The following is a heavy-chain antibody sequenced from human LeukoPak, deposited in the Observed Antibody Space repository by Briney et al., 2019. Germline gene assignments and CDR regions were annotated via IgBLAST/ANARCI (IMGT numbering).Heavy chain of an antibody. D-gene: IGHD2-15*01. CDR3: ASMCSGGSCGADY. V-gene: IGHV4-39*07. CDR2: IYYSGST. J-gene: IGHJ4*02. CDR1: GGSISSSSYY. Sequence: PPETLSLTCTVSGGSISSSSYYWGWIRQPPGKGLEWIGSIYYSGSTYYNPSLKSRVTISVDTSKNQFSLKLSSVTAADTAVYYCASMCSGGSCGADYWGQGTLVTVPS.